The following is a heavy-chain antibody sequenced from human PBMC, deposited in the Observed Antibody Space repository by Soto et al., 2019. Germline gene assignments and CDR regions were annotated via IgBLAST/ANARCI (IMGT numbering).Heavy chain of an antibody. V-gene: IGHV1-18*01. D-gene: IGHD1-7*01. Sequence: ASVKVSCKASGYTFTSYGISWVRQAPGQGLKWMGWISAYNGNTNYAQKLQGRVTMTTDTSTSTAYMELRSLRSDDTAVYYCAITGTTVRKFASQLDYWGQGTLVTVSS. CDR2: ISAYNGNT. J-gene: IGHJ4*02. CDR3: AITGTTVRKFASQLDY. CDR1: GYTFTSYG.